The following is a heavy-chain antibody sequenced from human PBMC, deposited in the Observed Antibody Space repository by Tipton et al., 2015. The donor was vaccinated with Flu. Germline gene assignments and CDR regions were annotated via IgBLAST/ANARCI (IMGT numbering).Heavy chain of an antibody. J-gene: IGHJ4*02. V-gene: IGHV3-53*01. CDR3: ARDSSGYFYYFDY. D-gene: IGHD3-22*01. CDR2: IYSGGST. CDR1: GFTVSSNY. Sequence: QLVQSGGGLIQPGGSLRLSCAASGFTVSSNYMSWVRQAPGKGLEWVSVIYSGGSTYYADSVKGRFTISRDNSKTTLYLQMNSLRAEDTAVYYCARDSSGYFYYFDYWGQGTLVTVSS.